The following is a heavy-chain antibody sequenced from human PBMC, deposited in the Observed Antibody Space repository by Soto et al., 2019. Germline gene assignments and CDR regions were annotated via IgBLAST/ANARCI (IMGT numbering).Heavy chain of an antibody. D-gene: IGHD5-12*01. CDR2: INAGNGNT. CDR3: SRLAFIPAHDYDYRSHDS. V-gene: IGHV1-3*01. J-gene: IGHJ5*01. Sequence: RFEWMGWINAGNGNTKYSQKFQGRVTITRDTSASTAYMELSSLRSEDTAVYYCSRLAFIPAHDYDYRSHDS.